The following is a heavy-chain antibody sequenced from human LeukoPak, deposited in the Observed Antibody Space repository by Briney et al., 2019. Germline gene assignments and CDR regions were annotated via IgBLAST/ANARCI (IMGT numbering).Heavy chain of an antibody. CDR2: INPSGGST. Sequence: ASVEVSCKASGYTFPSYYMHWVRPAPGQGLEWMGIINPSGGSTSYAQKFQGRVTMTRDTSTSTVYMELSSLRSDDTAVYYCARDSAGVLSYWGQGTLVTVSS. CDR1: GYTFPSYY. D-gene: IGHD3-10*01. CDR3: ARDSAGVLSY. J-gene: IGHJ4*02. V-gene: IGHV1-46*01.